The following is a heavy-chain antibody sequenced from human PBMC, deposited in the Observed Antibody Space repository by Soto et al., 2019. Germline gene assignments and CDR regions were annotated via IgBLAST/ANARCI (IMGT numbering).Heavy chain of an antibody. D-gene: IGHD2-8*01. CDR1: GGTFSSYA. J-gene: IGHJ5*02. CDR2: IIPIFGTA. CDR3: ARNPGKVVLMLYASVGGFDP. Sequence: QVQLVQSGAEVKKPGSSVKVSCKASGGTFSSYAISWVRQAPGQGLEWMGGIIPIFGTANYAQKFQGRVTITADESTSTAYMELSSLRSEDTAVYYCARNPGKVVLMLYASVGGFDPWGQGTLVTVSS. V-gene: IGHV1-69*01.